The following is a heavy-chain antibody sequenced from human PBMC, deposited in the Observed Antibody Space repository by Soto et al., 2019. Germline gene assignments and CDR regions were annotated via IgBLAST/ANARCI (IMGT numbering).Heavy chain of an antibody. CDR2: INPDTGGT. CDR3: AGAVGREGSSGHGGAFDY. J-gene: IGHJ4*02. CDR1: GYTFTSYD. V-gene: IGHV1-2*04. D-gene: IGHD3-22*01. Sequence: ASVKVSCKASGYTFTSYDINWMRLAPGKGLEWMGWINPDTGGTDLTQRFQAWVTMTRDTSMSTAYMDLTNVKPDDTAVNYCAGAVGREGSSGHGGAFDYGGQGPLVTVPP.